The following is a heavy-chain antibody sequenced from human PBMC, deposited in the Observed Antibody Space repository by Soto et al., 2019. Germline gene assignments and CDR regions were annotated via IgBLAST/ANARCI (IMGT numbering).Heavy chain of an antibody. CDR1: GFTFSGYS. Sequence: GGSMRLSCAASGFTFSGYSMNWVRQAPGKGLEWVSSISSSSSYIYYADSVKGRFTISRDNAKNSLYLQMNSLRAEDTAVYYCARDERVGATTFDYWGQGTLVTVPS. D-gene: IGHD1-26*01. CDR2: ISSSSSYI. J-gene: IGHJ4*02. CDR3: ARDERVGATTFDY. V-gene: IGHV3-21*01.